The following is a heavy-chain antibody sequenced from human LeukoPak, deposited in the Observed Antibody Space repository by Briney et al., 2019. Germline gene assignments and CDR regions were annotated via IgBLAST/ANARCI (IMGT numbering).Heavy chain of an antibody. V-gene: IGHV4-34*01. D-gene: IGHD2-21*02. Sequence: PSETLSLTCAVYGGSFSGYYWSWIRQPPGKGLEWIGEINDRGSTNYKPSLKSRVTISVDTSKHQFSLKLSSVTAADTAVYYCARPLVVVTAKWFDPWGQGTLVTVSS. J-gene: IGHJ5*02. CDR2: INDRGST. CDR3: ARPLVVVTAKWFDP. CDR1: GGSFSGYY.